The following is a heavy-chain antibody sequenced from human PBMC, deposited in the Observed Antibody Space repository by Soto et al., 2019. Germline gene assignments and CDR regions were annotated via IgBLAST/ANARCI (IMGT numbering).Heavy chain of an antibody. Sequence: QVQLVESGGGLVRPGGSLRLSCAASGFTFRDYDMSWLRQAPWKGLAWVSCISSSGTATYYADSVKGRFTISRDNAKNSLYVEMNSLRVEDSAVYYCARKGPRAARPNHWGQGTLVTVSS. J-gene: IGHJ5*02. CDR1: GFTFRDYD. CDR2: ISSSGTAT. D-gene: IGHD6-6*01. V-gene: IGHV3-11*01. CDR3: ARKGPRAARPNH.